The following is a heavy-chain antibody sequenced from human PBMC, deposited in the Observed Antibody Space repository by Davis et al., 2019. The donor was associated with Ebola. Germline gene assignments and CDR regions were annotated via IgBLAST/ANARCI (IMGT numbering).Heavy chain of an antibody. J-gene: IGHJ4*02. V-gene: IGHV4-30-4*01. D-gene: IGHD3-22*01. CDR3: ASLLTYYYDSSGYTKEYYFDY. CDR1: GGSISSGDYY. CDR2: IYYSGST. Sequence: SETLSLTCTVSGGSISSGDYYWSWIRQPPGKGLEWIGYIYYSGSTYYNPSLKSRVTISVDTSKNQFSLKLSSVTAADTAVYYCASLLTYYYDSSGYTKEYYFDYWGQGTLVTVSS.